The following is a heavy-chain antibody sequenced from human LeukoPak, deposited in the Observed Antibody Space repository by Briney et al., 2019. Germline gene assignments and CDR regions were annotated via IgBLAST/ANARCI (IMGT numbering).Heavy chain of an antibody. D-gene: IGHD3-9*01. Sequence: ASVKVSCKASGYTFTSYYMHWVRQAPAQGLEWMGIINPSGGSTSYAQKFQGRVTMTRDRSTSTVYMELSSLRSEDTAVYNCARVESNYDILTGYLDYWGEGAHATLSS. CDR2: INPSGGST. CDR1: GYTFTSYY. J-gene: IGHJ4*02. V-gene: IGHV1-46*03. CDR3: ARVESNYDILTGYLDY.